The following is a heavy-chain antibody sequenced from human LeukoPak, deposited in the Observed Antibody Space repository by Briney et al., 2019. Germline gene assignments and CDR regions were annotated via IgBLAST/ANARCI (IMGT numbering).Heavy chain of an antibody. CDR2: ISGSGGST. CDR1: GITFSSFA. Sequence: PGGSLRLSCAASGITFSSFAMSWVRQTPGKGLEWVSAISGSGGSTYYADSVKGRFTISRDNSKNILYLQMNSLRAEDTAVYYCAKDGPYYYGSGNYPWTVWGQGTTVTVSS. D-gene: IGHD3-10*01. CDR3: AKDGPYYYGSGNYPWTV. J-gene: IGHJ6*02. V-gene: IGHV3-23*01.